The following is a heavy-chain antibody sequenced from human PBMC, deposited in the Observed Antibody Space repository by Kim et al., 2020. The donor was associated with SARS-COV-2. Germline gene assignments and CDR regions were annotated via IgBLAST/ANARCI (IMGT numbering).Heavy chain of an antibody. V-gene: IGHV3-33*01. CDR3: ARDRGIVVVTERGYYFDY. CDR2: IWYDGSNK. Sequence: GGSLRLSCAASGFTFSSYGMHWVRQAPGKGLEWVAVIWYDGSNKYYADSVKGRFTISRDNPKNTLYLQMNSLRAEDTAVYYCARDRGIVVVTERGYYFDYWGQGTLVTVSS. J-gene: IGHJ4*02. D-gene: IGHD2-21*02. CDR1: GFTFSSYG.